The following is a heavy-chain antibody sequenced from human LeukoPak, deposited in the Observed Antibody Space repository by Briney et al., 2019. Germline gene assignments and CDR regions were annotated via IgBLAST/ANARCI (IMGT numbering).Heavy chain of an antibody. V-gene: IGHV3-74*01. J-gene: IGHJ4*02. D-gene: IGHD6-6*01. Sequence: PGGSLRLSYIASGFSFSGHWMHWARQLPGKGLVWVSRISPTGSTTSYADSVKGRFTVSRDNAKNTLYLQVNNLRAEDTAVYYCARGPNSNWSGLDFWGQETLLTVSS. CDR2: ISPTGSTT. CDR1: GFSFSGHW. CDR3: ARGPNSNWSGLDF.